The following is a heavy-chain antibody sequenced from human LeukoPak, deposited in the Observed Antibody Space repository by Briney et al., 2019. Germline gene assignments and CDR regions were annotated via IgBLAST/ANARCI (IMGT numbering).Heavy chain of an antibody. CDR2: IDQGGSVR. D-gene: IGHD6-13*01. V-gene: IGHV3-7*01. J-gene: IGHJ4*02. CDR1: GFTFSSYW. CDR3: ARDPESSSFDL. Sequence: PGRSLRLSCAASGFTFSSYWMSWVRQTPEKGLEFVANIDQGGSVRNYIDSLKGRCTISRDNAKKSLYLEINSLRADDTAVYYCARDPESSSFDLWGRGALVTVSS.